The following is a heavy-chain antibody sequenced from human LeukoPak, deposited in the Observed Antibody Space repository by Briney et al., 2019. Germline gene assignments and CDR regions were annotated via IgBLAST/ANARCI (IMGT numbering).Heavy chain of an antibody. CDR3: AKDRHPNYYGSGTGYMDV. D-gene: IGHD3-10*01. V-gene: IGHV3-30*18. Sequence: PGGSLRLSCAASGFTFSSYCMHWVRQAPGKGLEWVAVISYDGSNKYYADSVKGRFTISRDNSKNTLYLQMNSLRAEDTAVYYCAKDRHPNYYGSGTGYMDVWGKGTTVTVSS. CDR1: GFTFSSYC. J-gene: IGHJ6*03. CDR2: ISYDGSNK.